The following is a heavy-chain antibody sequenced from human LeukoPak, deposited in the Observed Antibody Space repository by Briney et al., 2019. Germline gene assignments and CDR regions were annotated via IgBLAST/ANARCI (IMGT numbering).Heavy chain of an antibody. CDR2: IKQDGSNR. CDR3: VRNLAVAGTCFDS. V-gene: IGHV3-7*03. D-gene: IGHD6-19*01. Sequence: GGSLRLSCAASGFTFRNYWMSWVRQAPGTGLEWVANIKQDGSNRNYVTSVRGRFTISRDNAESSLYLQMNSLRVEDTAVYYCVRNLAVAGTCFDSWGQGTLVTVSS. J-gene: IGHJ4*02. CDR1: GFTFRNYW.